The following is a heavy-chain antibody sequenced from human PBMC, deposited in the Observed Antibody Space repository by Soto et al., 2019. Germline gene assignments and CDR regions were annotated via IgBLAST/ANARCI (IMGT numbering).Heavy chain of an antibody. CDR3: AGGRIVATDYYYGMDV. Sequence: GASVKVSCKASGGTFSSYAISWVRQAPGQGLEWMGGIIPIFGTANYAQKFQGRVTITADESTSTAYMELSSLRSEDTAVYYCAGGRIVATDYYYGMDVWGQGTTVTVSS. V-gene: IGHV1-69*13. D-gene: IGHD5-12*01. CDR2: IIPIFGTA. J-gene: IGHJ6*02. CDR1: GGTFSSYA.